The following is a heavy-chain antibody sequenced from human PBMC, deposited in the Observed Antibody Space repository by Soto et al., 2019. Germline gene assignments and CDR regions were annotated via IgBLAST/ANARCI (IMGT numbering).Heavy chain of an antibody. V-gene: IGHV4-30-2*01. J-gene: IGHJ5*02. CDR1: GGSINSGGYS. D-gene: IGHD1-26*01. CDR2: LYHGGAT. Sequence: SETLSLTCAVSGGSINSGGYSWSWIRQPPGKGLEWVGYLYHGGATYSNPSLKSRVSISVDWSKNQFSLKLNSVTAADTAVYYCAKDYLRWAQSWGQGTLVTVSS. CDR3: AKDYLRWAQS.